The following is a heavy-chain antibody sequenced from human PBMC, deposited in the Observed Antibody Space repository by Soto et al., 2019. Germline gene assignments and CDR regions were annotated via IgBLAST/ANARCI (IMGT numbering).Heavy chain of an antibody. V-gene: IGHV3-33*01. Sequence: QVQLVESGGGVVQPGRSLRLSCAASGFTFSSYGMLWVRQAPGKGLEWVEIIWYDGGNKYYADSVKGRFTISRDDSKNTLYLQMDSLRAEDTAVYYCARSGGNSGFDYWGQGTLVTVSS. CDR2: IWYDGGNK. J-gene: IGHJ4*02. CDR3: ARSGGNSGFDY. D-gene: IGHD2-21*02. CDR1: GFTFSSYG.